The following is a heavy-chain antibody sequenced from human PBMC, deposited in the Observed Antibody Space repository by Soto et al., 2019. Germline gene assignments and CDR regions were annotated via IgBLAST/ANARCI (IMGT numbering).Heavy chain of an antibody. Sequence: PSQTLSLTCAISGDSVYSNSAAWIWTRQSPSRGLEWLGRTYYRSKWYNDYAVSVKSRITINPDTSKNQFSLQLNSVTPEDTAVYYCASSIHYYDSSGPNAFDIWGQGTMVTVSS. CDR2: TYYRSKWYN. J-gene: IGHJ3*02. CDR1: GDSVYSNSAA. D-gene: IGHD3-22*01. V-gene: IGHV6-1*01. CDR3: ASSIHYYDSSGPNAFDI.